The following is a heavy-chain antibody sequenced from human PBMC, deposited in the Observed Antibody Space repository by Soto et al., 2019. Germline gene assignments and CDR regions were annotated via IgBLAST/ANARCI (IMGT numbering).Heavy chain of an antibody. CDR1: GYTFTTYP. D-gene: IGHD3-10*01. Sequence: QVYLVQSGAEVKEPGASVNVSCKASGYTFTTYPMHWVRQAPGQRLEWMGWISAGNDNTEYSQKFQGRDTITRDTSASTAQMELSRLRSEDTAVYDCARGVMVRGLNYYAMDVWGPGTTVTGYS. V-gene: IGHV1-3*01. J-gene: IGHJ6*02. CDR3: ARGVMVRGLNYYAMDV. CDR2: ISAGNDNT.